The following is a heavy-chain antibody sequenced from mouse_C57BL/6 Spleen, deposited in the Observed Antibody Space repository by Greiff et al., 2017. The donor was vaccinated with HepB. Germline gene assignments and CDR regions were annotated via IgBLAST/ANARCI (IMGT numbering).Heavy chain of an antibody. J-gene: IGHJ4*01. CDR3: ARRGDYGLYYYAMDY. CDR1: GFTFSDYY. CDR2: ISNGGGST. Sequence: EVQLVESGGGLVQPGGSLKLSCAASGFTFSDYYMYWVRQTPEKRLEWVAYISNGGGSTYYPDTVKGRFTISRDNAKNTLYLQMSRLKSEDTAMYYCARRGDYGLYYYAMDYWGQGTSVTVSS. V-gene: IGHV5-12*01. D-gene: IGHD2-4*01.